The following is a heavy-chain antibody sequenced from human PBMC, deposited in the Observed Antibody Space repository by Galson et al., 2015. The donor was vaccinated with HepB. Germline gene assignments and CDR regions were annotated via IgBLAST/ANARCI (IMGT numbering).Heavy chain of an antibody. J-gene: IGHJ4*02. Sequence: SLRLSYAASGFTFSSYTMNWVRQAPGKGLEWVSSISSSGSYRYYADSVMGRFSISRDNAKNSLFLRMSNLRAEDTALYYCAKDRNARDYDLLAGLDYWGQGIMVTVSS. CDR2: ISSSGSYR. CDR1: GFTFSSYT. CDR3: AKDRNARDYDLLAGLDY. D-gene: IGHD3-9*01. V-gene: IGHV3-21*01.